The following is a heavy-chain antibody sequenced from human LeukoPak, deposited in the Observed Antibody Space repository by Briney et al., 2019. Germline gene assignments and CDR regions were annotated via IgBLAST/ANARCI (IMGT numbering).Heavy chain of an antibody. J-gene: IGHJ4*02. V-gene: IGHV4-30-2*01. CDR1: GGSISSGGYY. D-gene: IGHD3-22*01. Sequence: SQTLSLTCTVSGGSISSGGYYWSWIRQPPGKGLEWIGYIYLSGSTYYNPSLKSRVTISVDRSKNQFSLKLSSVTAADTAVYYCARAPANYYDSSGCSNYWGQGTLVTVSS. CDR2: IYLSGST. CDR3: ARAPANYYDSSGCSNY.